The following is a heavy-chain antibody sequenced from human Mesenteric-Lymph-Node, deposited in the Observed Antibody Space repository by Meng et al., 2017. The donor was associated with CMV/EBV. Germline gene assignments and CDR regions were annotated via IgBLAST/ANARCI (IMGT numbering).Heavy chain of an antibody. CDR1: GFTFSNYG. V-gene: IGHV3-30*02. Sequence: GESLKISCAASGFTFSNYGMHWVRQAPGKGLEWVSFIRYDGSNKYSADSVKGRFTISRDNSKNTVNLQMNSLRAEDTAVYYCAKGIYKLDYWGQGTLVTVSS. D-gene: IGHD1-14*01. J-gene: IGHJ4*02. CDR2: IRYDGSNK. CDR3: AKGIYKLDY.